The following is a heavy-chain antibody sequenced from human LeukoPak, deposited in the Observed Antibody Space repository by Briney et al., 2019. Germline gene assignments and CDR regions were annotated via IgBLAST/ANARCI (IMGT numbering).Heavy chain of an antibody. CDR1: GGSISSRSYY. CDR3: ARHPKKNGIVGATIYD. J-gene: IGHJ4*02. Sequence: SETLSLTCSVSGGSISSRSYYWSWIRQPPEKGLEWIGSIYYSGSTYYNPSLKSRVTISVDTSKNQFSLKLSSVTAADTAVYYWARHPKKNGIVGATIYDWGQGTLVTVSS. CDR2: IYYSGST. V-gene: IGHV4-39*01. D-gene: IGHD1-26*01.